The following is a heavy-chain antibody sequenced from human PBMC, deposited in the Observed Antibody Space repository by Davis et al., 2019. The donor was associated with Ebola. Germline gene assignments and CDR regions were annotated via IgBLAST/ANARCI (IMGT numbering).Heavy chain of an antibody. V-gene: IGHV3-73*01. CDR2: IRSKANSYAT. J-gene: IGHJ4*02. D-gene: IGHD3-3*01. Sequence: GESLKISCAASGFTFSGSAMHWVRQASGKGLEWVGRIRSKANSYATAYAASVKGRFTISRDDSKNTAYLQMNSLKTEDTAVYYCTSTIFGVVIRDYWGQGTLVTVSS. CDR1: GFTFSGSA. CDR3: TSTIFGVVIRDY.